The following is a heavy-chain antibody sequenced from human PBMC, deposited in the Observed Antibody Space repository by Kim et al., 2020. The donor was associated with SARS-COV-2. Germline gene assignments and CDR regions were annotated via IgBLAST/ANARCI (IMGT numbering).Heavy chain of an antibody. CDR2: INAGNGNT. V-gene: IGHV1-3*01. D-gene: IGHD3-10*01. J-gene: IGHJ4*02. Sequence: ASVKVSCKASGYTFTRNAMHWVRQAPGQRLEWMGWINAGNGNTKYSQKFQGRVTITRDTSASTAYMKLSSLRSEDTAVYYCARGGGSYWDFDYWGQGTLVTGS. CDR1: GYTFTRNA. CDR3: ARGGGSYWDFDY.